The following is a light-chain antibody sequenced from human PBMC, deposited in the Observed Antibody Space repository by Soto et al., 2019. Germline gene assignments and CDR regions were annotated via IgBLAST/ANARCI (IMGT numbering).Light chain of an antibody. CDR2: GAS. Sequence: EIVMTQSPATLSVSPGDRATLSCRASQSVTSNLAWYQQKPGQAPRLLIYGASTRATGIPARFSGSGSGTEFTLTISSLQSEDFATYFCQQYNSYSRTFGQGTKVEIK. CDR3: QQYNSYSRT. J-gene: IGKJ1*01. CDR1: QSVTSN. V-gene: IGKV3-15*01.